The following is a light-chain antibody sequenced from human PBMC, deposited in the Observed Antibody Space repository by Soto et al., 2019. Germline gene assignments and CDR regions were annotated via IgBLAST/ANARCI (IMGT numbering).Light chain of an antibody. CDR3: QSYDSSNVV. V-gene: IGLV6-57*02. CDR1: SGSIASNY. CDR2: EDN. J-gene: IGLJ2*01. Sequence: NFMLTQPHSVSASPGKTVTISCTGSSGSIASNYVQWYQQRPGSAPTTVIYEDNQRPSGVPDRFSGSIDSSSNSASLTISGLKTEDEDDYYCQSYDSSNVVFGGGTKLTVL.